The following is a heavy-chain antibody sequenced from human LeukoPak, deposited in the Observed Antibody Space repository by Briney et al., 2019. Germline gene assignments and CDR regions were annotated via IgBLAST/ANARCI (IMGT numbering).Heavy chain of an antibody. CDR1: GYTFTSYY. CDR2: INPSGGST. J-gene: IGHJ6*02. Sequence: ASVKVSCKASGYTFTSYYMHWVRQAPGQGLEWMGIINPSGGSTSYAQKFQGRGTMTRDTSTSTVYMELSSLRSEDTAVYYCAREGFSTVTNYYYYGMDVWGQGTTVTVSS. V-gene: IGHV1-46*01. D-gene: IGHD4-17*01. CDR3: AREGFSTVTNYYYYGMDV.